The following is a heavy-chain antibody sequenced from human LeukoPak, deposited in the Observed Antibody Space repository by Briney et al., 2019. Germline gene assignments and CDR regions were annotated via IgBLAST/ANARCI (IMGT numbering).Heavy chain of an antibody. CDR1: GFTFKNYG. Sequence: GGSLRLSCAASGFTFKNYGMHWVRQAPGKGLEWVAVIWYDGSNKNYADSVKGRFTISRDNSKNTLYLQMNSLRAEDTAVYYCARASGSWTPGTWQFDYWGQGTLVTVSS. V-gene: IGHV3-33*01. CDR2: IWYDGSNK. CDR3: ARASGSWTPGTWQFDY. D-gene: IGHD1-26*01. J-gene: IGHJ4*02.